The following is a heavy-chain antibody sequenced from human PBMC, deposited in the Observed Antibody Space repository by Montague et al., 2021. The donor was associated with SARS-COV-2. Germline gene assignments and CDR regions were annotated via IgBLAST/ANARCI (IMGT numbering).Heavy chain of an antibody. CDR3: ARGHLSVSMIVVVFTSASYYFDY. CDR2: IKQSGST. CDR1: GGSFGDDH. V-gene: IGHV4-34*01. Sequence: SETLSLTCAVYGGSFGDDHWSWIRQPPGKGLEWIGGIKQSGSTNYNPSLKSRGTISVDTSKNQFSLKLTSVTAADTAVYFCARGHLSVSMIVVVFTSASYYFDYWGQGAQVTVSS. J-gene: IGHJ4*02. D-gene: IGHD3-22*01.